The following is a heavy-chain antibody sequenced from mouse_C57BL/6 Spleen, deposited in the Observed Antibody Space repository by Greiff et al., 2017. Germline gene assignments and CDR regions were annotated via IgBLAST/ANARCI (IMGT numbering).Heavy chain of an antibody. V-gene: IGHV1-9*01. J-gene: IGHJ4*01. CDR2: ILPGSGST. Sequence: QVQLQQSGAELMMPGASVKLSCKATGYTFSGYWIEWVKQRPGHGLEWIGEILPGSGSTNYNEKFKGKATFTADTSSNTAYMPRSSLTTEDSAIYYCASNLYDYDRAMDYWGQGTSVTVSS. CDR3: ASNLYDYDRAMDY. D-gene: IGHD2-4*01. CDR1: GYTFSGYW.